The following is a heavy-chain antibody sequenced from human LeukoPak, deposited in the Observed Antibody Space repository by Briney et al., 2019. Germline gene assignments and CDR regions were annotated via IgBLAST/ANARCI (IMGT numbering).Heavy chain of an antibody. Sequence: SETLSLTCAVSGGSISSHYWSWIRQPPGKGLEWIGFIYYSGTTKYNPSLKSRVTVSADTSKNQFSLKLSSVTAADTAVYYCARQADDSSSSLVYFDYWGQGTLVTVSS. V-gene: IGHV4-59*08. CDR2: IYYSGTT. D-gene: IGHD6-6*01. CDR3: ARQADDSSSSLVYFDY. J-gene: IGHJ4*02. CDR1: GGSISSHY.